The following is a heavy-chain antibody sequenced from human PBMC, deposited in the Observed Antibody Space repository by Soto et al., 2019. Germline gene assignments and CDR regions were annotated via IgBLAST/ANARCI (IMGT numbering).Heavy chain of an antibody. Sequence: GESLKISCKGSGGSLSDQWIGCVRHTPDKGLEWIVFVFLADSDARYSPAFQGQVTMSAERSGTYLQWSSLKASDTGIYYCARSRGWCSDGVCYSWWFEPWGQGTRVTVSS. D-gene: IGHD2-8*01. CDR2: VFLADSDA. CDR1: GGSLSDQW. J-gene: IGHJ5*02. CDR3: ARSRGWCSDGVCYSWWFEP. V-gene: IGHV5-51*01.